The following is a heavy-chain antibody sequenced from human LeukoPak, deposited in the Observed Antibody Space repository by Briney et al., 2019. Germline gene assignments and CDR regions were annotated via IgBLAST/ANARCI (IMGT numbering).Heavy chain of an antibody. CDR3: ARGPDPTPSKDGSGGFDY. J-gene: IGHJ4*02. V-gene: IGHV4-34*01. D-gene: IGHD6-25*01. CDR1: GGPFSGYY. Sequence: SETLSITCAVYGGPFSGYYWSWIRQPPGKGLEWIGEINHSGSTNYNPSLKSRVTISVDTSKNQFSLKLSSVTAADTAVYYCARGPDPTPSKDGSGGFDYWGQGTLVTVSS. CDR2: INHSGST.